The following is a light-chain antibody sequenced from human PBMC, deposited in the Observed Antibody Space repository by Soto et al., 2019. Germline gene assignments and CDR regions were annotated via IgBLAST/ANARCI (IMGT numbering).Light chain of an antibody. CDR2: AAS. CDR3: QQYTGSPWT. V-gene: IGKV3-20*01. CDR1: QSVSSSY. Sequence: EVVFTQSPGTLSLSPGERATLSCRASQSVSSSYLAWYQQTPGQAPRLLIYAASSRATGIPDRFSGSGSGTDFTLTISRXEPEDFAVYYCQQYTGSPWTFGQGTKVDIK. J-gene: IGKJ1*01.